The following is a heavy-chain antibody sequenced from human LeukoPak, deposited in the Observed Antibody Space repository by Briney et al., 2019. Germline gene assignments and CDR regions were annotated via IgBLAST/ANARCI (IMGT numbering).Heavy chain of an antibody. V-gene: IGHV5-51*01. CDR2: IYPGDSDT. Sequence: EALKISLKASGYTFTNYRIGWVRPMPGKGLEWMGIIYPGDSDTRYSPSFQGQVTISADKSINTAYLQWSSLKASDTAMYYCALAVPKYFDPWGQGTLVTVSS. CDR3: ALAVPKYFDP. D-gene: IGHD2-15*01. CDR1: GYTFTNYR. J-gene: IGHJ5*02.